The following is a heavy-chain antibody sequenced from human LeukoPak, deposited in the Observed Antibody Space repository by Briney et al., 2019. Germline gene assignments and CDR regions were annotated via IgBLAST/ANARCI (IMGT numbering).Heavy chain of an antibody. J-gene: IGHJ4*02. CDR2: IYYSGST. Sequence: PSQTLSLTCTVSGASISSGDYHWSWIRQPPGKGLEWIGYIYYSGSTYYNPSLKSRVTMSVDTSKNQFSLRLSSVTAADTAVYYCAQTLIGYCSSTSCYVSGGFDYWGQGTLVTVSS. CDR3: AQTLIGYCSSTSCYVSGGFDY. CDR1: GASISSGDYH. V-gene: IGHV4-30-4*08. D-gene: IGHD2-2*01.